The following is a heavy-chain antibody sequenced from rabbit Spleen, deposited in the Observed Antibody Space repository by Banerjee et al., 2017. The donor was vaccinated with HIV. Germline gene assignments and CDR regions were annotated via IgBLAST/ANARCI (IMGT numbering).Heavy chain of an antibody. Sequence: QSLEESGGDLVKPGASLTLTCIASGVSFSSSAYMCWVRQAPGKGLEWIACINIVTGKSVYASWAKGRFTMSRTSSTTVTLQMTSLTAADTATYFCARDLVAVIGWNFNLWGPGTLVTVS. J-gene: IGHJ4*01. CDR3: ARDLVAVIGWNFNL. CDR2: INIVTGKS. D-gene: IGHD5-1*01. CDR1: GVSFSSSAY. V-gene: IGHV1S40*01.